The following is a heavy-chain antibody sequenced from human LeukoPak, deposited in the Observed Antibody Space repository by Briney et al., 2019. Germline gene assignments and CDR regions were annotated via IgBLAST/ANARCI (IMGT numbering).Heavy chain of an antibody. D-gene: IGHD3-3*01. CDR1: GFTFSTTG. CDR3: ATEGEEWTNFDY. Sequence: GGSLRLSCSASGFTFSTTGLHWVRQAPGKGLEWVAMISPDGSTTFYTDSMKGRLTISRDNSNNTLYLQMNSLRLGDTALYYCATEGEEWTNFDYWGQGTLVTVSS. J-gene: IGHJ4*02. V-gene: IGHV3-30*04. CDR2: ISPDGSTT.